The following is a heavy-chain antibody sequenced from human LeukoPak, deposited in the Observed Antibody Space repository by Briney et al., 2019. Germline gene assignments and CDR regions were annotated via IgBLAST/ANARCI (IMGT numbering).Heavy chain of an antibody. CDR3: ARATWDPNYYYYMDV. Sequence: GGSLRLSCAASGFTFSSYTMKWVRQAPGKGLEWVSSISSSSSYIYYADSVKGRFTISRDNAKNSLFLQMNSLRAEDTAVYFCARATWDPNYYYYMDVWGKGTTVTVSS. V-gene: IGHV3-21*01. J-gene: IGHJ6*03. D-gene: IGHD1-26*01. CDR1: GFTFSSYT. CDR2: ISSSSSYI.